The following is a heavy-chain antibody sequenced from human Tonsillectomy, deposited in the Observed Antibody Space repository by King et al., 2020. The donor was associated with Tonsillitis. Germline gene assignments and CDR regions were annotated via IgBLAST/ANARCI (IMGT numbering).Heavy chain of an antibody. CDR2: IYYSGST. Sequence: QLQESGPGLVKPSETLSLTCTVSGGSISSSSYYWGWIRQPPGKGLEWIGSIYYSGSTYYSPSLKSRVTISVDTSKNQFSLKLSSVTAADTAVYYCARRYCSSTSCSHAEYFQHWGQGTLVTVSS. J-gene: IGHJ1*01. CDR1: GGSISSSSYY. CDR3: ARRYCSSTSCSHAEYFQH. V-gene: IGHV4-39*07. D-gene: IGHD2-2*01.